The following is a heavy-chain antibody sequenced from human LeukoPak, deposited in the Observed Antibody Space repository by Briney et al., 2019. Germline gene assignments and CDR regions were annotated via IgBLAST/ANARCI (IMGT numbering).Heavy chain of an antibody. D-gene: IGHD1-1*01. CDR3: AREGSTESYFDY. J-gene: IGHJ4*02. V-gene: IGHV4-59*01. CDR2: ISYRGST. CDR1: GGSISSYF. Sequence: SETLSLTCTVSGGSISSYFWSWIRQSPGKGLEWIGYISYRGSTNYNPSLKSRVAISVDTSKNQFSLNLSSVTAADTAVYYCAREGSTESYFDYWGQGTLVTVSS.